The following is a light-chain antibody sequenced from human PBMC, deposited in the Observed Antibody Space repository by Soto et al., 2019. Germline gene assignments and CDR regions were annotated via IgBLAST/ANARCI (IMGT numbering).Light chain of an antibody. CDR3: SSYAGSNNVV. CDR1: SSDVGGYNY. Sequence: QSVLTQPPSASGSPGQSVTISCTGTSSDVGGYNYVSWYQQGPGKAPKLMIYEVNKRPSGVPDRFSGSKSGNTASLTVSGLQVEDGADYYCSSYAGSNNVVFGGGTQLPVL. J-gene: IGLJ7*01. CDR2: EVN. V-gene: IGLV2-8*01.